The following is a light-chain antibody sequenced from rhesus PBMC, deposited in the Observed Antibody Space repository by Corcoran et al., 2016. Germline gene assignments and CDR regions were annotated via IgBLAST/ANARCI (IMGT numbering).Light chain of an antibody. J-gene: IGKJ2*01. V-gene: IGKV1S17*01. CDR3: RQYDGLPYS. Sequence: DIQMTQSPSSLSASLGDRFTFTCRASQCSSNNLPWYQQRQGKVPKPLIYASTPLQGGVPSSFSGSRSGTVFTLNISSLQPEDFGTYYCRQYDGLPYSFGQGTKVEIK. CDR2: AST. CDR1: QCSSNN.